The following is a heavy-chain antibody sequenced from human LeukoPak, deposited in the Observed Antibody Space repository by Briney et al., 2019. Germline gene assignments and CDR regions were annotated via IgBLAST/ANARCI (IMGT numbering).Heavy chain of an antibody. J-gene: IGHJ5*02. CDR3: ARDREGIIGTFDP. D-gene: IGHD1-14*01. CDR2: MYYSGST. Sequence: PSETLSLTCTVSGTSISSGSHYWGWIRQPPGKGLEWIGSMYYSGSTYYNPSLKSRVTISVDTSKNQFHLKLSSVTAADTAVYYCARDREGIIGTFDPWGQGTLVTVSS. CDR1: GTSISSGSHY. V-gene: IGHV4-39*06.